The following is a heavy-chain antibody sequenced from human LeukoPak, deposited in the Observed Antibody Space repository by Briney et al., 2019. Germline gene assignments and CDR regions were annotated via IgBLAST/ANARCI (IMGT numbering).Heavy chain of an antibody. D-gene: IGHD5-18*01. J-gene: IGHJ4*02. Sequence: GGSLRLSCAASGFTFSSYGMHWVRQAPGKGLEWVAFTRYDGSNKYYADSVKGRFTISRDNSKNTVYLQMNSLRTEDTAVYYCAKDHAIQLWPNYFDYWGQGTLVTVSS. CDR3: AKDHAIQLWPNYFDY. CDR2: TRYDGSNK. V-gene: IGHV3-30*02. CDR1: GFTFSSYG.